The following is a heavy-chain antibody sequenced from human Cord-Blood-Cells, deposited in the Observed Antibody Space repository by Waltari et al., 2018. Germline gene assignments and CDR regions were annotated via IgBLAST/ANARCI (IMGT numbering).Heavy chain of an antibody. Sequence: QVQLQESGSGLVTPSETLSLTCTVSVYSISSGYSWGGIRPPPWKGLEWIGSIYHSGSTYYNPTRKSRVTISVDTSKTQFSLKLSSVTAADTAVYYCAREKGEGIVVVPAAIDYWGQGTLVTVSS. CDR1: VYSISSGYS. V-gene: IGHV4-38-2*02. CDR3: AREKGEGIVVVPAAIDY. D-gene: IGHD2-2*01. CDR2: IYHSGST. J-gene: IGHJ4*02.